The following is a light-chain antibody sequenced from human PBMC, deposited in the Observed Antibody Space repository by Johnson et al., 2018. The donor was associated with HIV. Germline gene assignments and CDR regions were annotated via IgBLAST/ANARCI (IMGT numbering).Light chain of an antibody. CDR1: SSNIGNNY. V-gene: IGLV1-51*01. CDR2: ENN. J-gene: IGLJ1*01. CDR3: GTWDSCLSAFYYV. Sequence: QPVLTQPPSVSAAPGQKVTISCSGRSSNIGNNYVSWYQQLPGRAPKLLIYENNKRPSGIPDRSSGSKSGTSATLAINGLPTGDEADYSCGTWDSCLSAFYYVFGTRTKVTVL.